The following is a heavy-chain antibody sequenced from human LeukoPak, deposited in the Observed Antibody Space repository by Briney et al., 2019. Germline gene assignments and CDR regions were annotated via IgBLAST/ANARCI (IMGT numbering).Heavy chain of an antibody. D-gene: IGHD2-2*01. Sequence: GASVKVSCKASGGTFSSYAISWVRQAPGQGLEWMGGIIPIFGTANYAQKFQGKVTITADESTSTAYMELSSLRSEDTAVCYCARGDQLLVKHYYYYYGMDVWGKGTTVTVSS. J-gene: IGHJ6*04. CDR3: ARGDQLLVKHYYYYYGMDV. CDR1: GGTFSSYA. V-gene: IGHV1-69*13. CDR2: IIPIFGTA.